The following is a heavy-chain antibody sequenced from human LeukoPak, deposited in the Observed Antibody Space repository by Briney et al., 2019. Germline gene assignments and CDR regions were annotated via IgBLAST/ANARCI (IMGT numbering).Heavy chain of an antibody. D-gene: IGHD1-7*01. CDR3: AKDERNWNYNLASQTYD. Sequence: GGSLRLSCAASGFRFSSYAMSWVRQAPGKGLEWVSAISGSGVSTYYADSVKGRLTVSRDNSKNTLYLQMSSLRAEDTAVYYCAKDERNWNYNLASQTYDWGQGTLVTVSS. J-gene: IGHJ4*02. V-gene: IGHV3-23*01. CDR2: ISGSGVST. CDR1: GFRFSSYA.